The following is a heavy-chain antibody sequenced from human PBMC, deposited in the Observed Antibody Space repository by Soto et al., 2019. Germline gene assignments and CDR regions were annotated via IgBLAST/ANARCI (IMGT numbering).Heavy chain of an antibody. V-gene: IGHV3-73*01. J-gene: IGHJ4*02. D-gene: IGHD3-3*01. CDR1: GFTFSGSA. Sequence: HPGGSLRLSCAASGFTFSGSAMHWVRQASGKGLEWVGRIRSKANSYATAYAASVKGRFTISRDESKNTAYLQMNSLRTEDTAVYYCTRHEVMDLFGVGSIDYWGQGTLVTVSS. CDR2: IRSKANSYAT. CDR3: TRHEVMDLFGVGSIDY.